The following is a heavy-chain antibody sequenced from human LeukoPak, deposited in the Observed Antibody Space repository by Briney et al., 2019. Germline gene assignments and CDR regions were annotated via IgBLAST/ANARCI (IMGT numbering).Heavy chain of an antibody. CDR2: IYTSGST. V-gene: IGHV4-4*07. J-gene: IGHJ4*02. Sequence: PSETLSLTCTVSGGSISSYYWSWIRQPAGKGLEWIGRIYTSGSTNYSPSLKSRVTISVDKSKNQFSLKLSSVTATDTAVYYCARDRGGSVVFDYWGQGTLVTVSS. CDR1: GGSISSYY. CDR3: ARDRGGSVVFDY. D-gene: IGHD4-23*01.